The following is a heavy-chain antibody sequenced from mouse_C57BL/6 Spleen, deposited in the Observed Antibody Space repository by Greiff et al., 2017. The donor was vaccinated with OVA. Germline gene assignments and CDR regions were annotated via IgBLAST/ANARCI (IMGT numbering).Heavy chain of an antibody. CDR2: IYPRSGNT. V-gene: IGHV1-81*01. J-gene: IGHJ3*01. D-gene: IGHD4-1*01. CDR1: GYTFTSYG. Sequence: VKLQESGAELARPGASVKLSCKASGYTFTSYGISWVKQRTGQGLEWIGEIYPRSGNTYYNEKFKGKATLTADKSSSTAYMELRSLTSEDSAVYFCELGGGFAYWGQGTLVTVSA. CDR3: ELGGGFAY.